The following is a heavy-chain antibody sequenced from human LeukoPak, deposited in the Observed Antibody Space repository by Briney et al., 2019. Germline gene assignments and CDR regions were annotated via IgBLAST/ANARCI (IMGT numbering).Heavy chain of an antibody. CDR1: GGSIRSYY. V-gene: IGHV4-59*05. Sequence: SETLSLTCTVSGGSIRSYYWSWIRQPPGKGLEWIGSIYYSGSTYYNPSLKSRVTISVDTSKNQFSLKLSSVTAADTAVYYCAPVGAHDALDIWGQGTMVTVSS. CDR2: IYYSGST. J-gene: IGHJ3*02. D-gene: IGHD1-26*01. CDR3: APVGAHDALDI.